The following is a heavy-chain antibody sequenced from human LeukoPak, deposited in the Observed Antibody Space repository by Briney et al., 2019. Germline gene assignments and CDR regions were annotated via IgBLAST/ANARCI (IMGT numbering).Heavy chain of an antibody. Sequence: GESLKISCKGSGYSFTSYWIGWVRQMPGKGLEWMGIIYPGDSDTKYSPSFQGQVTISADKSISTAYLQWSRLKASDTAMYYCARGSSGYYYDFDYWGQGTLVTVSS. V-gene: IGHV5-51*01. J-gene: IGHJ4*02. CDR2: IYPGDSDT. CDR3: ARGSSGYYYDFDY. CDR1: GYSFTSYW. D-gene: IGHD3-22*01.